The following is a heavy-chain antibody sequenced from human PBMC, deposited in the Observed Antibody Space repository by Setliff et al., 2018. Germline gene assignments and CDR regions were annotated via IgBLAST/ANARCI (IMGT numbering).Heavy chain of an antibody. Sequence: LSLSCAASGFTFRSYSMKCVRQAPGKGLECVANIKKDGSETHYVDSVKGRFIISRDNAKDPLYLQMNSLRAEDTAVYYCAKRGDSSSWLEYWGQGTLVTVSS. V-gene: IGHV3-7*01. D-gene: IGHD6-13*01. CDR3: AKRGDSSSWLEY. CDR1: GFTFRSYS. J-gene: IGHJ4*02. CDR2: IKKDGSET.